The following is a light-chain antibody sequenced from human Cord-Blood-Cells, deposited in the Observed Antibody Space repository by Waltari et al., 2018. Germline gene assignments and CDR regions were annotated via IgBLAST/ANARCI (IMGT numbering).Light chain of an antibody. CDR3: QQYYSYPRT. Sequence: AIRMTQSPSSLSASTGDRVTITCRASQGISSYLAWYQQKPRKAPKLLIYAASTLQRGVPTRFSGSGSGTDFTLTISLLPSEYFATYYCQQYYSYPRTFGQGTKVEIK. CDR2: AAS. CDR1: QGISSY. V-gene: IGKV1-8*01. J-gene: IGKJ1*01.